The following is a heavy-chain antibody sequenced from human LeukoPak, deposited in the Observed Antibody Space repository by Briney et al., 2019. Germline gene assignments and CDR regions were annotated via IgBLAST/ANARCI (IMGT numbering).Heavy chain of an antibody. J-gene: IGHJ6*03. CDR2: INHSGST. Sequence: SETLSLTCAVYGGSFSGYYWSWIRQPPGKGLEWIGEINHSGSTNYNPSLKSRVTISVDTSKNQFSLKLSSVTAADTAVYYCARSVYGSGKWYYYMDVWGKGTTVTISS. D-gene: IGHD3-10*01. V-gene: IGHV4-34*01. CDR1: GGSFSGYY. CDR3: ARSVYGSGKWYYYMDV.